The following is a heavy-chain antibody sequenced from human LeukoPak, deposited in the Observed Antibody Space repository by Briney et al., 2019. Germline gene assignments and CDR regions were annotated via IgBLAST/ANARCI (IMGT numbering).Heavy chain of an antibody. V-gene: IGHV3-48*01. Sequence: GGSLRLSCAASEFTFSSYSMNWVRQAPGKGLEWVSYITNSGNSKSYADSVKGRFTISRDNTKNTLYLQMNSLRAEDTAVYYCANLYYDILTGYAYYFDYWGQGTLVTVSS. J-gene: IGHJ4*02. CDR2: ITNSGNSK. CDR1: EFTFSSYS. D-gene: IGHD3-9*01. CDR3: ANLYYDILTGYAYYFDY.